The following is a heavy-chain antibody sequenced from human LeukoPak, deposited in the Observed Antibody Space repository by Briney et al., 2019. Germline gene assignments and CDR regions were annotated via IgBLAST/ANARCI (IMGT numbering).Heavy chain of an antibody. CDR2: ISSSSSYI. J-gene: IGHJ4*02. D-gene: IGHD3-16*01. CDR1: GFTFSSYS. Sequence: PGGSLRLSCAASGFTFSSYSMNWVRQAPGKGLEWVSSISSSSSYIYYADSVKGRFTISRDNAKNSLYLQVNSLRAEDTAVYYCAGAEGGLLDYWGQGTLVTVSS. CDR3: AGAEGGLLDY. V-gene: IGHV3-21*01.